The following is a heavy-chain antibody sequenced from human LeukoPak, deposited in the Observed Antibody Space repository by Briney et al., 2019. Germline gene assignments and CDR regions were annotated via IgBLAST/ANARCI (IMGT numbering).Heavy chain of an antibody. D-gene: IGHD2-2*01. Sequence: GRSLRLSCAASGFTFSSYGMHWVRQAPGKGLEWVAVIWYDGSNKYYADSVEGRFTISRDNSKNTLYLQMNSLRAEDTAVYYCARDGALVPAALPDYWGQGTLVTVSS. CDR2: IWYDGSNK. J-gene: IGHJ4*02. CDR3: ARDGALVPAALPDY. CDR1: GFTFSSYG. V-gene: IGHV3-33*01.